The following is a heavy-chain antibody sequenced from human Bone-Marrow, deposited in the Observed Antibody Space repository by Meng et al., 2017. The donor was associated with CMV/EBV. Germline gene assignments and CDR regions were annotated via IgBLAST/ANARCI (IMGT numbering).Heavy chain of an antibody. CDR2: INPSGGST. CDR1: GYTFTGYY. Sequence: ASVKVSCKASGYTFTGYYMHWVRQAPGQGLEWMGIINPSGGSTSYAQKFQGRVTMTRDTSTSTVYMELSSLRSEDTAVYYCASAGVVISPFDYWGQGTLVTVSS. J-gene: IGHJ4*02. V-gene: IGHV1-46*01. CDR3: ASAGVVISPFDY. D-gene: IGHD3-22*01.